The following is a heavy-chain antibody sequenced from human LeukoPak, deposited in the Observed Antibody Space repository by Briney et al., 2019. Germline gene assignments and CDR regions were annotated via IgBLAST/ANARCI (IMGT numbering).Heavy chain of an antibody. CDR1: GFSFSSYE. CDR2: ISSSGSTI. V-gene: IGHV3-48*03. CDR3: ARCRTVTTADY. Sequence: GGSLRLSCAASGFSFSSYEMNWVRQAPGKGLEWVSYISSSGSTIYYADSVKGRFTISRDNAKNSLYLQMNSLRAEDTAVYYCARCRTVTTADYWGQGTLVTVSS. J-gene: IGHJ4*02. D-gene: IGHD4-17*01.